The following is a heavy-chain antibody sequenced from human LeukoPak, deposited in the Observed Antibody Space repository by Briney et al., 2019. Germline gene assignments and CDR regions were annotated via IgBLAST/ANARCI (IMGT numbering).Heavy chain of an antibody. Sequence: ASVKVSCKASGYTFTSYDINWVRQAPGQGLEWMGLINPTGDSTGYAQKFQGRITMTRDMSTSTDYMELSSLRSEDTAIYYCARDNSLGDNAWWFDPWGQGTLVTVSS. CDR3: ARDNSLGDNAWWFDP. CDR2: INPTGDST. D-gene: IGHD1-26*01. J-gene: IGHJ5*02. CDR1: GYTFTSYD. V-gene: IGHV1-46*01.